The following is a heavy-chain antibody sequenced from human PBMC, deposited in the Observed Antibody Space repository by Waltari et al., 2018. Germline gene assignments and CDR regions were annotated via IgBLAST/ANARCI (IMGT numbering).Heavy chain of an antibody. Sequence: QVQLVQSGAEVKKPGSSVKVSCKASGDTFINYAITWVRQAPGQGLEWMGGIFPRFGTANYAQKFQGRVTITADESTSTAYMELSSLRSEDTAVYYCARGEAAAGLNWFDPWGQGTLVTVSS. J-gene: IGHJ5*02. CDR1: GDTFINYA. D-gene: IGHD6-13*01. V-gene: IGHV1-69*01. CDR3: ARGEAAAGLNWFDP. CDR2: IFPRFGTA.